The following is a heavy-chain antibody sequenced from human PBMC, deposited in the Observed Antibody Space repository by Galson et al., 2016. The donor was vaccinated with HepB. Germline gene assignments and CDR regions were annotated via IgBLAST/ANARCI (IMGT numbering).Heavy chain of an antibody. CDR3: AKSMNWNNHLLLF. Sequence: SLRLSCAASGFTFTSYAMSWVRQAPGKGLEWVSAISGGDGSTYYADSVKGRFTNSRDNSKNTVYLQMHSLRAEDTALYYCAKSMNWNNHLLLFWGQGTLVTVSS. CDR1: GFTFTSYA. D-gene: IGHD1/OR15-1a*01. J-gene: IGHJ4*02. CDR2: ISGGDGST. V-gene: IGHV3-23*01.